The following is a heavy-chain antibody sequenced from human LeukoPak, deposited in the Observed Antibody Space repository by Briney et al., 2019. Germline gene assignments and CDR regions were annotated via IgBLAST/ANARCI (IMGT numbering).Heavy chain of an antibody. J-gene: IGHJ3*02. D-gene: IGHD2-15*01. V-gene: IGHV5-51*01. Sequence: GESLKISCKGSGYSFTSYWIGWVRQMPGKGLEWMGIIYPGDSDTRYSPSFQGQVTISADKSISTAYLQWSSLKASDTAMYYCARRERYCSGGNCFPWGYAFDIWGQGTMVTVSS. CDR1: GYSFTSYW. CDR3: ARRERYCSGGNCFPWGYAFDI. CDR2: IYPGDSDT.